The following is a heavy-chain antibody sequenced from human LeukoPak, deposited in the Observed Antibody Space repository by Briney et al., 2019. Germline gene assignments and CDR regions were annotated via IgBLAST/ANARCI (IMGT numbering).Heavy chain of an antibody. CDR3: ARDRVGDYDFDI. CDR1: GFSFSASA. D-gene: IGHD4-17*01. J-gene: IGHJ3*02. V-gene: IGHV3-23*01. Sequence: PGGSLRLSCAASGFSFSASAMSWARQTPGKGLEWVSSISNSGDGTYYADSVKGRFTMSRDNSKNTLYVQMNSLRAEDTAVYYCARDRVGDYDFDIWGQGTMVTVSS. CDR2: ISNSGDGT.